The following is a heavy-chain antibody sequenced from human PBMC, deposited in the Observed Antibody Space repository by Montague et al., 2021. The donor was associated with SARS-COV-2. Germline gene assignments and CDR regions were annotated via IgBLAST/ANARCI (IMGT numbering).Heavy chain of an antibody. CDR2: ISYDGRNQ. D-gene: IGHD2-2*01. V-gene: IGHV3-30-3*01. J-gene: IGHJ4*02. CDR3: ARDPFIVEVPAGIDY. Sequence: SLRLSCAASGFTFSDNAMHWARQAPGKGLEWVAIISYDGRNQHYAGSVKGRFNISRDNSKNTVYLQMDSLRTEDTALYYCARDPFIVEVPAGIDYWGQGTLVTVSS. CDR1: GFTFSDNA.